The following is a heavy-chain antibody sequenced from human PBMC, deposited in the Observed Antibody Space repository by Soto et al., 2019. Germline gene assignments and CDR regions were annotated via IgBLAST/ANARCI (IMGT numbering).Heavy chain of an antibody. CDR2: ISAYNGDT. D-gene: IGHD6-13*01. Sequence: ASVKVSCKASGYTFSSYGISWVRQAPGQGLEWMGWISAYNGDTNYAQKLQGRVTMTTDTSTSTAYMELRSLRSDDTAVYYCARSWVEQQLVFDYYYGMDVWGQGTTVTVSS. CDR3: ARSWVEQQLVFDYYYGMDV. J-gene: IGHJ6*02. V-gene: IGHV1-18*04. CDR1: GYTFSSYG.